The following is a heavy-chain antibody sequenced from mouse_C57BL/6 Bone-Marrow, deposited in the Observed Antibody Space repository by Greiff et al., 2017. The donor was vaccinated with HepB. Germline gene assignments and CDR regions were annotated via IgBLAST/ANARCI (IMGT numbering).Heavy chain of an antibody. V-gene: IGHV14-4*01. Sequence: EVQLQESGAELVRPGASVKLSCTASGFNIKDDYMHWVKQRPEQGLEWIGWIDPENGDTEYDSKFQGKATITADTSSNTAYMQLSSLTSEDTAVYYCTYYLSHYCYFDVWGTGTSVTVSS. J-gene: IGHJ1*03. CDR3: TYYLSHYCYFDV. D-gene: IGHD5-5*01. CDR1: GFNIKDDY. CDR2: IDPENGDT.